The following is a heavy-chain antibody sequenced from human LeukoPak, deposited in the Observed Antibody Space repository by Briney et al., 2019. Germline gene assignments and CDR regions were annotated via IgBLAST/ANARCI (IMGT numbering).Heavy chain of an antibody. V-gene: IGHV4-4*07. CDR1: GGSISSYY. D-gene: IGHD3-22*01. CDR2: IYTSGST. CDR3: ARGARITMIVVVMNEGY. Sequence: SETLSLTCTVSGGSISSYYWSWIRQPAGKGLEWIGRIYTSGSTNYNPSLKSRVTMSVDTSKNQFSLKLSSVTAADTAVYYCARGARITMIVVVMNEGYWGQGTLVTVSS. J-gene: IGHJ4*02.